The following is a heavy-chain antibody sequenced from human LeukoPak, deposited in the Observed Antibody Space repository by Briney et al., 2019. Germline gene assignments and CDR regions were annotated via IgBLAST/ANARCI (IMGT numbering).Heavy chain of an antibody. D-gene: IGHD5-24*01. CDR2: INSDGSST. CDR3: ARGDGYNLLDY. CDR1: GFTFSSYW. V-gene: IGHV3-74*01. J-gene: IGHJ4*02. Sequence: GGSLRLSCAASGFTFSSYWMYWVRQAPGKGLVWVSRINSDGSSTNYADSVKGRFTVSRDNTKNKVYLQMNSLRAEDTAVYYCARGDGYNLLDYWGQGTLVTVSS.